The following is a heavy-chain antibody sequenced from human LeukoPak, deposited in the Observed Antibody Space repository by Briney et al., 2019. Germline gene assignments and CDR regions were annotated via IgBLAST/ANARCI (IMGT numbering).Heavy chain of an antibody. J-gene: IGHJ4*02. CDR1: GGSISSYY. CDR2: IYYSGST. V-gene: IGHV4-59*01. Sequence: PSETLSLTCTVSGGSISSYYWSWIRQPPRKGLEWIGYIYYSGSTNYNPSLKSRVTISVDTSKNQFSLKLSSVTAADTAVYYCASSTKGSSSDYWGQGTLVTVSS. CDR3: ASSTKGSSSDY. D-gene: IGHD6-6*01.